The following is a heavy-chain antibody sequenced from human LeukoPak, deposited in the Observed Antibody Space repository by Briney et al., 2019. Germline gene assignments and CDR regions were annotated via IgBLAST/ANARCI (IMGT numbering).Heavy chain of an antibody. CDR1: GITLSNSV. D-gene: IGHD3-22*01. CDR2: ISTDRNNT. Sequence: GGSLRLSCAASGITLSNSVIHWVRKAPDKGLEWVALISTDRNNTPYANSVKGRFTISKDNSKNTVYLQMNSLTTEDTAIYYCAREGHTSGRAGCFDYWGQGTLVTVSS. J-gene: IGHJ4*02. V-gene: IGHV3-30*04. CDR3: AREGHTSGRAGCFDY.